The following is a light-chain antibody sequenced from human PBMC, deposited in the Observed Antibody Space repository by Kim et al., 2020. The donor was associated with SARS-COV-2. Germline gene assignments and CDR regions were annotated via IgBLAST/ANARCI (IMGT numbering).Light chain of an antibody. V-gene: IGLV1-36*01. CDR1: SSNIGNNA. CDR2: YDD. CDR3: ATWDDSLNGYV. J-gene: IGLJ1*01. Sequence: ELTQPPSVSEAPGQRVTISCSGSSSNIGNNAVNWYQQLPGEAPKLLIYYDDLVPSGVSDRFSGSKSGTSASLAISGLQSEDEADYYCATWDDSLNGYVFGSGTQVTVL.